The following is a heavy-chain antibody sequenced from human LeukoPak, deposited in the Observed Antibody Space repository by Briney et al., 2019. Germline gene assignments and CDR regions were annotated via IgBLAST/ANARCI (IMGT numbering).Heavy chain of an antibody. CDR3: ARENRYCSSTSCLDY. Sequence: GASVKVSCKASGYTFTSYGINWVRQAPGQGLEWMGWISAYNGNTNYAQKLQGRVTMTTDTSTSTAYMELRSLRSDDTAVYYCARENRYCSSTSCLDYWGQGVLVTVSS. V-gene: IGHV1-18*01. D-gene: IGHD2-2*01. J-gene: IGHJ4*02. CDR1: GYTFTSYG. CDR2: ISAYNGNT.